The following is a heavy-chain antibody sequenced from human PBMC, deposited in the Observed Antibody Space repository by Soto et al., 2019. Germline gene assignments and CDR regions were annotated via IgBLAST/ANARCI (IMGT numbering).Heavy chain of an antibody. CDR2: IKEEGSEK. Sequence: EVQLVDSGGGFVQPGGSLRLSCVASGFTFSNYWMSWVRQAPGKGLEWVANIKEEGSEKHYLDSVKVRFTTSRDNATFELYLQMHSLKAADTALYYCARARRWTKASARYFDYWGQGTLVTVSS. CDR1: GFTFSNYW. V-gene: IGHV3-7*01. CDR3: ARARRWTKASARYFDY. J-gene: IGHJ4*02. D-gene: IGHD2-15*01.